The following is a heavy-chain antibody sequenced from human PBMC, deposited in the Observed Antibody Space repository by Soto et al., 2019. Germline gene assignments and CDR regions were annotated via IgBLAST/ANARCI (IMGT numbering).Heavy chain of an antibody. CDR1: GFSLSTSGVG. CDR3: AHSYCSGDRCGSGVRDS. Sequence: QITLKESGPTLVKPTQTLTLTCTFSGFSLSTSGVGVGWIRQPPGKALEWLALIYWDDDKRYSLSLKSRLTMTKETSKNLVFLTRTNRDPADTATYYWAHSYCSGDRCGSGVRDSWGQGTQVPV. CDR2: IYWDDDK. J-gene: IGHJ4*02. V-gene: IGHV2-5*02. D-gene: IGHD2-15*01.